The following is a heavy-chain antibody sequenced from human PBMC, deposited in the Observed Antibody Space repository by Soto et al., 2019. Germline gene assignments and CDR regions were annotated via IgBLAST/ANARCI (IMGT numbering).Heavy chain of an antibody. V-gene: IGHV1-18*01. J-gene: IGHJ4*02. CDR2: ITAYNDNT. D-gene: IGHD2-2*01. CDR1: GYNFATYG. CDR3: ARAPPVPAAVSGLDF. Sequence: QVQLVQSPSEVKKPGASVQVSCKASGYNFATYGISWVRQAPGQGLEWLAWITAYNDNTNYAEKFHGRVTLTTETSTNTAYMELRSLRFADTAVYYCARAPPVPAAVSGLDFWGQGTLVVVSS.